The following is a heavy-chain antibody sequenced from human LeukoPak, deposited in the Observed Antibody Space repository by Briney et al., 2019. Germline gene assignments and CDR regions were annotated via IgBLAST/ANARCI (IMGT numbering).Heavy chain of an antibody. D-gene: IGHD2-15*01. J-gene: IGHJ4*02. CDR2: INHSGST. CDR1: GGSFSGYY. CDR3: ARGVVVDY. Sequence: SETLSLTCAVYGGSFSGYYWSWIRQPPGKGLEWIGEINHSGSTNYNPSLKSRVTISVDTSKDQFSLKLSSVTAADTAVYYCARGVVVDYWGQGTLVTVSS. V-gene: IGHV4-34*01.